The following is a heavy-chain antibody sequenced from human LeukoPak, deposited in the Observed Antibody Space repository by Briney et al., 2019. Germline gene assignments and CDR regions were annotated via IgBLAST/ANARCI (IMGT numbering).Heavy chain of an antibody. CDR2: VHYSGKT. Sequence: SETLSLTCIVSGGSISNYYWSWIRQPPRKGLEWIGYVHYSGKTNYNPSLKSRVTISVDTSKNQFSLKLISVTATDTAVYYCARMIAAAGTEYFDLWGRGTLVTVSS. V-gene: IGHV4-59*01. CDR3: ARMIAAAGTEYFDL. D-gene: IGHD6-13*01. J-gene: IGHJ2*01. CDR1: GGSISNYY.